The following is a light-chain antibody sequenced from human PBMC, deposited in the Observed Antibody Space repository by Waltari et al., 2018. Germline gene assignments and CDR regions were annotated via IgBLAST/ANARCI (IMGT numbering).Light chain of an antibody. V-gene: IGKV1-6*01. CDR1: QGIGNN. J-gene: IGKJ4*01. CDR3: QQGYSYPLT. Sequence: IQMTQSPSSLSASVGDTVTITCQASQGIGNNLNWYQQKPGKAPRLLIYRASNLQSGIPSRFSGSGSGTYFTLTISSLQPEDFATYYCQQGYSYPLTFGGGTKVDIK. CDR2: RAS.